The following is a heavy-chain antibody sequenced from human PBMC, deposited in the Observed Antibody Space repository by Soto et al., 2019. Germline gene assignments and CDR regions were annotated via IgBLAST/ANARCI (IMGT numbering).Heavy chain of an antibody. J-gene: IGHJ5*02. V-gene: IGHV1-3*01. CDR3: ARSDDSTSYPLDL. Sequence: ASVKVSCKASGYTFTSYGMNWVRQAPGRGLEWMGWINPGNGNTKYSQKFQGRVIIERDTSASTAYMELSSLRSEDTAVYFCARSDDSTSYPLDLWGPGTLVTVSS. D-gene: IGHD4-4*01. CDR2: INPGNGNT. CDR1: GYTFTSYG.